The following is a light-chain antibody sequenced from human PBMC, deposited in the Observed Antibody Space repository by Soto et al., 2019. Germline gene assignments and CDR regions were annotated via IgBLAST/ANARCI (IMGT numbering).Light chain of an antibody. CDR2: GAS. Sequence: EVVMTQSPATLSVSPGERATLSCRASQNVNANLAWYQQKPGQAPRLLIHGASTRATGIPARLSVTGFGTEFILTMRRLQSEDCAVYYCQQYNTSLWTFGQGTKVEGK. CDR1: QNVNAN. CDR3: QQYNTSLWT. V-gene: IGKV3-15*01. J-gene: IGKJ1*01.